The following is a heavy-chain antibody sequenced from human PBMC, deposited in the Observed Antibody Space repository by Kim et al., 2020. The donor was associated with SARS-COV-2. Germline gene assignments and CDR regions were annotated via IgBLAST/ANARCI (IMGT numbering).Heavy chain of an antibody. Sequence: GGSLRLSCAASGFTFSSYAMHWVRQAPGKGLEYVSAISSNGGSTYYANSVMGRFTISRDNSKNTLYLQMGSLRAEDMAVYYCARGQRVYYDILTGYYDPYDYYYRDVWGKGTTVTVSS. CDR2: ISSNGGST. CDR1: GFTFSSYA. D-gene: IGHD3-9*01. V-gene: IGHV3-64*01. J-gene: IGHJ6*03. CDR3: ARGQRVYYDILTGYYDPYDYYYRDV.